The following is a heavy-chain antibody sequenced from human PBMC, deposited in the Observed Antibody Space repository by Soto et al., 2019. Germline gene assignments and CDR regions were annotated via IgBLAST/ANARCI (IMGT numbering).Heavy chain of an antibody. CDR2: LYYSGST. V-gene: IGHV4-39*01. CDR3: VGSGYSPFDY. CDR1: GGSISSSSYY. D-gene: IGHD3-22*01. Sequence: SETLSLTCSVSGGSISSSSYYWGWIRQPPGKGLEWIGSLYYSGSTYYNPSLKSRVTISVDTSKNQFSLKLSSVTAADTAVYYCVGSGYSPFDYWGQGTLVTVSS. J-gene: IGHJ4*02.